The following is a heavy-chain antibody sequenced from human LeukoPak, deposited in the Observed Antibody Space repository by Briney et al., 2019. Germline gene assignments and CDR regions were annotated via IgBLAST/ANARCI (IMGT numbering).Heavy chain of an antibody. CDR3: ARGEYYYDSSGFYHPKPFDY. CDR2: IYYSGNT. J-gene: IGHJ4*02. Sequence: SETLSLTCTVSGGSISNYYWGWIRQPPGMGLGWIGSIYYSGNTYYNPSLKSRVTISVDTSKNQFSLKLSSVTAADTAVYYCARGEYYYDSSGFYHPKPFDYWGQGTLVTVSS. V-gene: IGHV4-39*07. D-gene: IGHD3-22*01. CDR1: GGSISNYY.